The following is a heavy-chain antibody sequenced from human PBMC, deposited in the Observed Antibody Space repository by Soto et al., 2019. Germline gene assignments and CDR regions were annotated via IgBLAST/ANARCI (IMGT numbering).Heavy chain of an antibody. CDR1: GGTFSSYT. V-gene: IGHV1-69*08. CDR3: AIEPYYDMLPGYWPPDY. Sequence: QVQLVQSGAEVKKPGSSVKVSCQASGGTFSSYTISWVRQAPGQGLEWMGRIIPNLGIANYAQKFQGRVTITADKSTSTAYMELSSLRSEDTALYSCAIEPYYDMLPGYWPPDYWGQGTLITVTS. J-gene: IGHJ4*02. CDR2: IIPNLGIA. D-gene: IGHD3-9*01.